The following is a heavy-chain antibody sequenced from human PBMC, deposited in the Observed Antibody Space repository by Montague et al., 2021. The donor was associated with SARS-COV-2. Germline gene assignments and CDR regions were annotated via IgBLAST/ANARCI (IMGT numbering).Heavy chain of an antibody. D-gene: IGHD2-15*01. Sequence: SETLSLTCAVHGGSFSTYSWNWIRQPPGKGLEWMGEIHHGGSTNYNQSLKSRVTISAVTSKNKFSLELTSVAAAAKAVYYCARLGDGVVPSPILGVGPYYSCYYLDDWGKGTTVTVSS. CDR2: IHHGGST. J-gene: IGHJ6*03. CDR1: GGSFSTYS. CDR3: ARLGDGVVPSPILGVGPYYSCYYLDD. V-gene: IGHV4-34*01.